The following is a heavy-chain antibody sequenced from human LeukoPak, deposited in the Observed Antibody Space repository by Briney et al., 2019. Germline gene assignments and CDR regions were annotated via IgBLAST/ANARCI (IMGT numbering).Heavy chain of an antibody. CDR2: IYSGGDT. CDR1: GFTVSNNY. D-gene: IGHD5-12*01. V-gene: IGHV3-66*01. Sequence: GGSLRLSCAASGFTVSNNYMNWVRQAPGKGLEWVSVIYSGGDTFYSDSVKGRFTISRDNSKNTLYLQMDNLRAEDTAVYYCTADAPAVDKLDYWGQGTLVTVSS. J-gene: IGHJ4*02. CDR3: TADAPAVDKLDY.